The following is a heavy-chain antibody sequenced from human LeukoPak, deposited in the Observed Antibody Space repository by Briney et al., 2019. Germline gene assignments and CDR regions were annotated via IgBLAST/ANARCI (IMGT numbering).Heavy chain of an antibody. CDR2: IDSSGNT. D-gene: IGHD6-19*01. J-gene: IGHJ4*02. V-gene: IGHV4-39*07. CDR1: GGSISSSGYY. Sequence: SETLSLTCTVSGGSISSSGYYWGWIRQPPGKGLEYFASIDSSGNTYYNPSLQSRVTISADTSKNQFSLMLSPVTAADTAVYYCTRDRGQWLVDYWGQGTLVTVSS. CDR3: TRDRGQWLVDY.